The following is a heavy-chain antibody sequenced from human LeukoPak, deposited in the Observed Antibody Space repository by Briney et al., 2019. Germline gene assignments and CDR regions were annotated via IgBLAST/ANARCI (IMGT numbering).Heavy chain of an antibody. CDR2: IYTSGST. Sequence: SETLSLTCTVSGASISSGSYYWSWIRQPAGKELEWIGRIYTSGSTNYNPSLKSRVTISVDTSKNQFSLKLSSVTAADTAVYYCASRYCSGGSCYSQGEYWGQGTLVTVSS. D-gene: IGHD2-15*01. CDR3: ASRYCSGGSCYSQGEY. CDR1: GASISSGSYY. V-gene: IGHV4-61*02. J-gene: IGHJ4*02.